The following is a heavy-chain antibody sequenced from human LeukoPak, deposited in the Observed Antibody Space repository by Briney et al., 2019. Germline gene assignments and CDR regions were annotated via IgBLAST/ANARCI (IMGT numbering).Heavy chain of an antibody. CDR2: ISYDGSNK. J-gene: IGHJ4*02. CDR1: GFTFSSYA. CDR3: ASTAARRGKDY. Sequence: GGSLRLSCAASGFTFSSYAMHWVRQAPGKGLEWVAVISYDGSNKYYADSVKGRFTISRDNSKNTLYLQMNSLRAEDTAVYYCASTAARRGKDYWGQGTLVTVSS. D-gene: IGHD6-6*01. V-gene: IGHV3-30-3*01.